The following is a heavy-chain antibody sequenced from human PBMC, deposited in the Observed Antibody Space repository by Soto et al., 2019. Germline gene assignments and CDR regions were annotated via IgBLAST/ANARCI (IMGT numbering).Heavy chain of an antibody. CDR2: ISPRSAYI. CDR3: AREKRHNLLGGRCGMDG. CDR1: GFDFSDFS. Sequence: DVQLVESGGGLVKPGGSLRISCVVSGFDFSDFSINWVRQAPGKGLEWVSSISPRSAYIYYADSLKGRFTVSRDNAKKSLFLQMNSLRGDETAVYYCAREKRHNLLGGRCGMDGWGQRITVSVSS. V-gene: IGHV3-21*01. J-gene: IGHJ6*01.